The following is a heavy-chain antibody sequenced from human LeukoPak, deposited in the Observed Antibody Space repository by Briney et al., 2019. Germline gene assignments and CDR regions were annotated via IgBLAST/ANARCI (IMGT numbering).Heavy chain of an antibody. CDR3: ARGFSY. CDR1: GFTFSSYE. V-gene: IGHV3-48*03. CDR2: ISSSSGI. J-gene: IGHJ4*02. Sequence: GGSLRLSCIASGFTFSSYEMSWVRQAPGKGLEWVSYISSSSGIFYADSVKGRFTISRDNAKNSLYLQMNSLRADDTAVYYCARGFSYWGQGTLVTVSS.